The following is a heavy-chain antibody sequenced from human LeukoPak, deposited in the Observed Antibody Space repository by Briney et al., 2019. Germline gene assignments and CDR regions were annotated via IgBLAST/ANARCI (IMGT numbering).Heavy chain of an antibody. V-gene: IGHV1-69*05. CDR1: GGTLSSYA. J-gene: IGHJ4*02. D-gene: IGHD3-22*01. CDR2: IIPIFGTA. Sequence: SVKVSYKASGGTLSSYAISWVRQAPGQGLEWMGRIIPIFGTANYAQKFQGRVTITTDESTSTAYMELSSLRSEDTAVYYCARDPYYYDSSGYYRDWGQGTLVTVSS. CDR3: ARDPYYYDSSGYYRD.